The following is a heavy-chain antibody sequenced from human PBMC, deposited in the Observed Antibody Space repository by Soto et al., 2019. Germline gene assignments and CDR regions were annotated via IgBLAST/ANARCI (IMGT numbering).Heavy chain of an antibody. Sequence: QVQLQESGPGLVKPSQTLSLTYTVSGGSISSGGYYWSWIRQHPGKGLEWIGYIYYSGTTYYTYYNPSLKSRVTISVDTSKNQFSLKLSSVTAADTAVYYCAREPLTWGQGTLVTVSS. CDR3: AREPLT. CDR1: GGSISSGGYY. J-gene: IGHJ4*02. CDR2: IYYSGTTYYT. V-gene: IGHV4-31*03.